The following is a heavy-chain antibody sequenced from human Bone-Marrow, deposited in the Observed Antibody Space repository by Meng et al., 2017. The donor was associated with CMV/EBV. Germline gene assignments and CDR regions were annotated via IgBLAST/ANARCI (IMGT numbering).Heavy chain of an antibody. J-gene: IGHJ4*02. CDR2: IRYDGSNK. D-gene: IGHD1-14*01. CDR3: FPEPAGFDY. V-gene: IGHV3-30*02. CDR1: GFTFSDFTKYA. Sequence: GGSLRLSCAASGFTFSDFTKYALHWVRQAPGKGLEWVAFIRYDGSNKYYADSVKGRFTISRDNSKNTLYLQMNSLRAEDTAVYYCFPEPAGFDYWGQGTLVTVSS.